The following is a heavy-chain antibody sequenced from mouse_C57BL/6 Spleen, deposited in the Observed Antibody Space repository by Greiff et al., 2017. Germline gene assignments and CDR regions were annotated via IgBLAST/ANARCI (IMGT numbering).Heavy chain of an antibody. CDR1: GYSITSGYY. D-gene: IGHD2-4*01. CDR2: ISYDGSN. V-gene: IGHV3-6*01. J-gene: IGHJ4*01. Sequence: EVQRVESGPGLVKPSQSLSLTCSVTGYSITSGYYWNWIRQFPGNKLEWMGYISYDGSNNYNPSLKNRISITRDTSKNQFFLKLNSVTTEDTATYYCARGGDYDDGYAMDYWGQGTSVTVSS. CDR3: ARGGDYDDGYAMDY.